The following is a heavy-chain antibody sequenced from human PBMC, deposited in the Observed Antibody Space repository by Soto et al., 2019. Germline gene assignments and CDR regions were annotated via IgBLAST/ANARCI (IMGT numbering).Heavy chain of an antibody. D-gene: IGHD2-15*01. CDR1: GFTFSHYT. V-gene: IGHV3-21*01. Sequence: VQLVESGGGLVKPGESLRLSCVASGFTFSHYTMNWVRQAPGKGLEWVSSVSSSSSHTYYADSVKGRFTISRDNAKSSLYLQVSDLRAEDTAVYYCARSGYCSGGNCLKWFDPWGQGTLVTVSS. J-gene: IGHJ5*02. CDR3: ARSGYCSGGNCLKWFDP. CDR2: VSSSSSHT.